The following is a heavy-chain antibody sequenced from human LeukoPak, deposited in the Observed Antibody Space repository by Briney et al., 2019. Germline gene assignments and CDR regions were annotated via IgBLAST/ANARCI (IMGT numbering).Heavy chain of an antibody. CDR2: MNPNSGNT. Sequence: ASVTVSCKASGYTFTSYDINWVRQATGQGLEWMGWMNPNSGNTGYAQKFQGRVTMTRNTSISTAYMELSSLGSEDTAVYYCARSFDIVVVVAALGEVPYFDYWGQGTLVTVSS. D-gene: IGHD2-15*01. CDR1: GYTFTSYD. CDR3: ARSFDIVVVVAALGEVPYFDY. J-gene: IGHJ4*02. V-gene: IGHV1-8*01.